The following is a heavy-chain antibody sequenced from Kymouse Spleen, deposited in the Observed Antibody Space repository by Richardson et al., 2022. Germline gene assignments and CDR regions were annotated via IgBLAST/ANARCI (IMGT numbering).Heavy chain of an antibody. V-gene: IGHV3-30*18. Sequence: QVQLVESGGGVVQPGRSLRLSCAASGFTFSSYGMHWVRQAPGKGLEWVAVISYDGSNKYYADSVKGRFTISRDNSKNTLYLQMNSLRAEDTAVYYCAKELLWFGELLDYFDYWGQGTLVTVSS. CDR2: ISYDGSNK. CDR3: AKELLWFGELLDYFDY. CDR1: GFTFSSYG. D-gene: IGHD3-10*01. J-gene: IGHJ4*02.